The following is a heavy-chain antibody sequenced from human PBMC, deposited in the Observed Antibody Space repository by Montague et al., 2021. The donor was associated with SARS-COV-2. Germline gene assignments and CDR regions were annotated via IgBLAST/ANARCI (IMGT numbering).Heavy chain of an antibody. V-gene: IGHV4-59*01. CDR3: AREYRIELWQTSWYFGL. Sequence: SETLSLTCSVSGGSISGYYWSWIRQPPGKGLEWIGYIYHSGNTKYNPPLTSRVSISVDTSKNQSSLRLSSVTAADTAVYYCAREYRIELWQTSWYFGLWGRGTLVTVSS. CDR1: GGSISGYY. J-gene: IGHJ2*01. D-gene: IGHD5-18*01. CDR2: IYHSGNT.